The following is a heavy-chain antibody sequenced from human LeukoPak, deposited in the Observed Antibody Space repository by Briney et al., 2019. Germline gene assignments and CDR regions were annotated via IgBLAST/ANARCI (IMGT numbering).Heavy chain of an antibody. Sequence: GGSLRLSCAASGFTFSSYGMHWVRQAPGKGLEWVAFIRYDGSNKHYADSVKGRFTISRDNSKNTLYLQMNSLRAEDTAVYYCAKDLQNIVVVPAAISPLDYWGQGTLVTVSS. CDR1: GFTFSSYG. V-gene: IGHV3-30*02. CDR3: AKDLQNIVVVPAAISPLDY. D-gene: IGHD2-2*02. CDR2: IRYDGSNK. J-gene: IGHJ4*02.